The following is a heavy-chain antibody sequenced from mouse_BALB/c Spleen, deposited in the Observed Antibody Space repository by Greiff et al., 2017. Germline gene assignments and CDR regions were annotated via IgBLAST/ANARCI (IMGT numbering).Heavy chain of an antibody. CDR3: ERRGGNYYYAMDY. D-gene: IGHD2-1*01. J-gene: IGHJ4*01. Sequence: EVKLVESGGGLVKLGGSLKLSCAASGFTFSSYYMSWVRQTPEKRLELVAAINSNGGSTYYPDTVKGRFTISRDNAKNTLYLQMSSLKSEDTALYYCERRGGNYYYAMDYWGQGTSVTVSS. CDR1: GFTFSSYY. V-gene: IGHV5-6-2*01. CDR2: INSNGGST.